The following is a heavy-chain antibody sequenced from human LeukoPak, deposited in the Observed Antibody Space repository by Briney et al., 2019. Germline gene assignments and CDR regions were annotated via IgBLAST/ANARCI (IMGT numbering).Heavy chain of an antibody. J-gene: IGHJ4*02. V-gene: IGHV1-2*02. CDR2: INPNSGGT. Sequence: ASVKVSCKASGYTFTGYYMHWVRQAPGQGLEWMGWINPNSGGTNYAQKFQGRVTMTRDTFISTAYMELSRLRSDDTAVYYCARAWFTMVRGVVGYWGQGTLVTVSS. D-gene: IGHD3-10*01. CDR1: GYTFTGYY. CDR3: ARAWFTMVRGVVGY.